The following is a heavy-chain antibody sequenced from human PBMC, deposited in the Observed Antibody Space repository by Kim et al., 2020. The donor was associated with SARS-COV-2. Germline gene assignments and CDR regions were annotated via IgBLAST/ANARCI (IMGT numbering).Heavy chain of an antibody. V-gene: IGHV4-39*01. D-gene: IGHD4-4*01. CDR3: ASQSYSNYASNYWFDP. J-gene: IGHJ5*02. Sequence: SLKSRVTISVDTSKNQFSLKLSSVTAADTAVYYCASQSYSNYASNYWFDPWGQGTLVTVSS.